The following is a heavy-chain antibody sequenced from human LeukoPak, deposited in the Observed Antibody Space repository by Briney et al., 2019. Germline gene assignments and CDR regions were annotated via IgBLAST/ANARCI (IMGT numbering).Heavy chain of an antibody. CDR2: ISTTGNTK. D-gene: IGHD6-6*01. J-gene: IGHJ4*02. CDR3: ARGLSGYASSLGY. Sequence: PGGSLRLSCAASGFTFSDFYMSWIRQTPEKGLEWISHISTTGNTKYYADSVIGRFSISRDNAKNTLYLQMNSLRAEDTAVYYCARGLSGYASSLGYWGQGTLVTVSA. CDR1: GFTFSDFY. V-gene: IGHV3-11*04.